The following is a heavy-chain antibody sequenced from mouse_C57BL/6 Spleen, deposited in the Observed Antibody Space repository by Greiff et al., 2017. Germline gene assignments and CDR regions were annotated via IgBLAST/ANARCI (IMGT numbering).Heavy chain of an antibody. Sequence: VQLQQSGAELVKPGASVKISCKASGYAFSSYWMNWVKQRPGKGLEWIGQIYPGDGDTNYNGKFKGKATLTADKSSSTAYMQLSSLTSEDSAVYFCAIGYYGSSYGFVYWGQGTTLTVSS. V-gene: IGHV1-80*01. CDR2: IYPGDGDT. J-gene: IGHJ2*01. CDR1: GYAFSSYW. CDR3: AIGYYGSSYGFVY. D-gene: IGHD1-1*01.